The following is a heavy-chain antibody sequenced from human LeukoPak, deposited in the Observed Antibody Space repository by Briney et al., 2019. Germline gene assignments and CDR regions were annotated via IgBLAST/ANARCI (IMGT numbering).Heavy chain of an antibody. V-gene: IGHV1-69*13. J-gene: IGHJ4*02. D-gene: IGHD3-22*01. Sequence: SVKVSCKASGYTFTSYAISWVRQAPGQGLEWMGGIIPIFGTANYAQKFQGRVTITADESTSTAYMELSSLRSEDTAVYYCARGQGIVDKYYFDYWGQGTLVTVSS. CDR2: IIPIFGTA. CDR3: ARGQGIVDKYYFDY. CDR1: GYTFTSYA.